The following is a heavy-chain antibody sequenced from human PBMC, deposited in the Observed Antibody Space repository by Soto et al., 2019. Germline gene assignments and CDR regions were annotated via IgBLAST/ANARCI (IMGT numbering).Heavy chain of an antibody. J-gene: IGHJ4*02. CDR2: IYYSGST. D-gene: IGHD4-17*01. CDR1: GGSISSYY. CDR3: ARTYGDPLFDY. Sequence: SETLSLTCTVSGGSISSYYWSWIRQPPGKGLEWIGYIYYSGSTNYNPSLKSRVTISVDTSKNQFSLKLSSVTAADTAVYYCARTYGDPLFDYWGQGTLVTVSS. V-gene: IGHV4-59*01.